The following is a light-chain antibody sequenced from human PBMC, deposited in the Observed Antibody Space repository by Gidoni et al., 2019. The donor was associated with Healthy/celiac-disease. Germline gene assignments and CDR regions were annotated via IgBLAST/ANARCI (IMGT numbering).Light chain of an antibody. CDR1: QSVLYSSNHKNY. CDR3: QQYYSTPCS. CDR2: WAS. Sequence: DIVMTQSPDSLAVSLGERATINCKSSQSVLYSSNHKNYLAWYQQKPGQPPKLLIYWASTRESGVPDRFSGSGSGTDFTLTIFSLQAEDVAVYYCQQYYSTPCSFGQGTKLEIK. V-gene: IGKV4-1*01. J-gene: IGKJ2*04.